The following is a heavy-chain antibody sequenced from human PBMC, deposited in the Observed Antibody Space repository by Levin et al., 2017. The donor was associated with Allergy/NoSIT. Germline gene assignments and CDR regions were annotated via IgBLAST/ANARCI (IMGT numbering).Heavy chain of an antibody. V-gene: IGHV3-23*01. CDR2: ISDTGGGT. CDR1: GFTFNTYA. J-gene: IGHJ4*02. D-gene: IGHD6-19*01. Sequence: PGGSLRLSCEASGFTFNTYAMAWVRQVPGQGLEWVSGISDTGGGTYYSDSVQGRFTISRDNSKNTLFLQMNSLRAEDTAIYYCAIRISAWYFDYWGQGTLVTVS. CDR3: AIRISAWYFDY.